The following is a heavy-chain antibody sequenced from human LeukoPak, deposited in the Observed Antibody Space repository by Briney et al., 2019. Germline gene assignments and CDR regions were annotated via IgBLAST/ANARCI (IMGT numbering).Heavy chain of an antibody. Sequence: GGSLRLSCAVSGFTFSSYGMHWVRQAPGKGLEWVAVISYDGSNKYYADSVKGRFTISRDNSKNTLYLQMNSLRAEDTAVYYCAKDRATVVLFDYWGQGTLVTVSS. CDR3: AKDRATVVLFDY. J-gene: IGHJ4*02. V-gene: IGHV3-30*18. D-gene: IGHD4-23*01. CDR1: GFTFSSYG. CDR2: ISYDGSNK.